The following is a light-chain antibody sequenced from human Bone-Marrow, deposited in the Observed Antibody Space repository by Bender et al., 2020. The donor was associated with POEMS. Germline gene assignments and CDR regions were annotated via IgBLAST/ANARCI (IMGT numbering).Light chain of an antibody. CDR3: QAWDTYSVI. CDR1: DLGDKY. V-gene: IGLV3-1*01. Sequence: SYEETQPPSVSVSPGQTASITCSGDDLGDKYVAWYQQKPGQSHVLVIYQDTKRPSGIPERFSGSNSGNTATLTISGTQAMDEADYYCQAWDTYSVIFGGGTKLTVL. J-gene: IGLJ2*01. CDR2: QDT.